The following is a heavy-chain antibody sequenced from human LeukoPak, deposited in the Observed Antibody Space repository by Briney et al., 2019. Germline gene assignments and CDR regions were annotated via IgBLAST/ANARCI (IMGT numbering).Heavy chain of an antibody. J-gene: IGHJ4*02. Sequence: SETLSLTCTVSGGSISSYYWSWIRQPPGKGLEWIGYIYYSGSTNYNPSLKSRVTISVGTSKNQFSLKLSSVTAADTAVYYCARIYYDSSGYYYVDYWGQGTLVTVSS. CDR3: ARIYYDSSGYYYVDY. D-gene: IGHD3-22*01. CDR2: IYYSGST. V-gene: IGHV4-59*01. CDR1: GGSISSYY.